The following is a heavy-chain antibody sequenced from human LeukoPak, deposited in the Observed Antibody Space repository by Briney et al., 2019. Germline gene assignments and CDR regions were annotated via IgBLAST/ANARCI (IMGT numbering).Heavy chain of an antibody. CDR1: GFTFSSSW. Sequence: PGGSLRLSCVASGFTFSSSWMSWVRQVPGQGLEWVANIKQDGSEKFYVASVKGRFTISRDNGKSSLYLQMNSLRAEDTALYYCATSYDMGWLIGYWGQGTLVTVSS. V-gene: IGHV3-7*03. J-gene: IGHJ4*02. D-gene: IGHD3/OR15-3a*01. CDR2: IKQDGSEK. CDR3: ATSYDMGWLIGY.